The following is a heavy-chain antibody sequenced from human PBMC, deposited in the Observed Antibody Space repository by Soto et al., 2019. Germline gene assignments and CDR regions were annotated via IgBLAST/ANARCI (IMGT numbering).Heavy chain of an antibody. CDR3: ARAGYGDYLTYWFDP. CDR2: INPNSGGT. V-gene: IGHV1-2*02. J-gene: IGHJ5*02. CDR1: GYTFTGYY. D-gene: IGHD4-17*01. Sequence: QVQLVQSGAEVKKPGASVKVSCKASGYTFTGYYMHWVRQAPGQGLEWMGWINPNSGGTNYAQKFQGRVTMTRDTSISTAYMELSRLRSDDTAVYYCARAGYGDYLTYWFDPWGQGTLVTVSS.